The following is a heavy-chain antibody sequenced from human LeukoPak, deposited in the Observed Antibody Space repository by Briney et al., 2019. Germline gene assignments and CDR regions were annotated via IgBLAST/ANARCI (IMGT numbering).Heavy chain of an antibody. CDR3: TTDQRYCSSTSCYYFDY. J-gene: IGHJ4*02. V-gene: IGHV3-15*01. CDR1: GFTFSNAW. Sequence: GGSLRLSCAASGFTFSNAWMSWVRQAPGKGLEWVGRIKSKTDGGTTDYAVPVKGRFTISRDDSKNTLYLQMNSLKTEDTAMYYCTTDQRYCSSTSCYYFDYWGQGTLVTVSS. D-gene: IGHD2-2*01. CDR2: IKSKTDGGTT.